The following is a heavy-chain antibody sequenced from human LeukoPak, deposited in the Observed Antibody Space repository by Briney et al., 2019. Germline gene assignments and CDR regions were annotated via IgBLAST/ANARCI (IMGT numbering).Heavy chain of an antibody. V-gene: IGHV1-69*01. CDR3: ARFGPGHCSGGSCHDY. CDR2: IIPIFGTA. D-gene: IGHD2-15*01. CDR1: GGTFSSYA. J-gene: IGHJ4*02. Sequence: SVKVSCKASGGTFSSYAISWVRQAPGQGLEWMGGIIPIFGTANYARKFQGRVTITADESTSTAYMELSSLRSEDTAVYYCARFGPGHCSGGSCHDYWGQGTLVTVST.